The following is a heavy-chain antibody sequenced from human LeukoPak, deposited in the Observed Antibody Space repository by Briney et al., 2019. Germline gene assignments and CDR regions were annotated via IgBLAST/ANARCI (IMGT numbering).Heavy chain of an antibody. CDR2: MREDGTEI. D-gene: IGHD1-26*01. V-gene: IGHV3-7*01. Sequence: GGSLRLSCAASGFPFDVQTMSWVRQAPGKGLDWVASMREDGTEIHYVDSVKGRSTISRDNPTDSLYLQMNSLRAEDTAVYYCARGGATRGRFENWGQGTQVTVSS. CDR1: GFPFDVQT. J-gene: IGHJ4*02. CDR3: ARGGATRGRFEN.